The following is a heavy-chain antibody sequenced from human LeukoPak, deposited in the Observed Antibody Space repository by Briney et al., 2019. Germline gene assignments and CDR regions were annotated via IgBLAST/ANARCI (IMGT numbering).Heavy chain of an antibody. J-gene: IGHJ6*03. D-gene: IGHD2-2*01. CDR1: GYTLTELS. CDR2: FDPEDGET. CDR3: ARGGQLPPTYYYYYYMDV. Sequence: ASVKVSCKVSGYTLTELSMHWVRQAPGKGLEWMGGFDPEDGETIYAQKFQGRVTMTEDTSTDTAYMELSSLRSEDTAVYYCARGGQLPPTYYYYYYMDVWGKGTTVTVSS. V-gene: IGHV1-24*01.